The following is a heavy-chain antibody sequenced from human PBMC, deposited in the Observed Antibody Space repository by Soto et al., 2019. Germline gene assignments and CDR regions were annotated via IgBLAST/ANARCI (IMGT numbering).Heavy chain of an antibody. Sequence: GGSLRLSCAASGFTFSSYGMHWVRQAPGKGLEWVAVISYDGSNKYYADTVKGRFTISRDNSKNTLYLQMNSLRAEDTAVYYCAKSLLRSRRGLTPYYYGMDVWGQGTTVTVSS. D-gene: IGHD3-3*01. CDR1: GFTFSSYG. V-gene: IGHV3-30*18. CDR3: AKSLLRSRRGLTPYYYGMDV. J-gene: IGHJ6*02. CDR2: ISYDGSNK.